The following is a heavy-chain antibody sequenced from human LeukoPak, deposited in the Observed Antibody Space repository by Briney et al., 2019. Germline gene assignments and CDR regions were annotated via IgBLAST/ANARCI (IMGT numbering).Heavy chain of an antibody. CDR3: ARHGHYYDSSGYSLGY. V-gene: IGHV5-51*01. CDR2: IYPGDSDT. D-gene: IGHD3-22*01. CDR1: GYSFTSYW. Sequence: GESLKISCRGSGYSFTSYWIGWARQMPGKGLEWMGIIYPGDSDTRYSPSFQGQVTISADKSISTAYLQWSSLKASDTAMYYCARHGHYYDSSGYSLGYWGQGTLVTVSS. J-gene: IGHJ4*02.